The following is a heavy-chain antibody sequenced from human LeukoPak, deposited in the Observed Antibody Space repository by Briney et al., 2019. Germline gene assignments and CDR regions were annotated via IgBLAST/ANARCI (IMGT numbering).Heavy chain of an antibody. CDR1: GHTFTGYY. D-gene: IGHD4/OR15-4a*01. CDR2: INSNSGDT. Sequence: ASVKVSCKASGHTFTGYYMHWVRQAPGQGLEWMGWINSNSGDTNYAQKFQGRVTMTRDTSINTAYMELSRLRSDDTAVYYCARDADYHSSDYWGQGSLVTVSS. CDR3: ARDADYHSSDY. J-gene: IGHJ4*02. V-gene: IGHV1-2*02.